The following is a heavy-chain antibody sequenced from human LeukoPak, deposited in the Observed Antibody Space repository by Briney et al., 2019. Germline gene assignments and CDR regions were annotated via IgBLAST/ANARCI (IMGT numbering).Heavy chain of an antibody. Sequence: GGSLRLSWAASGFTFSSYAMSWVRQAPGKGLEWVSAISVSGGSTYYADSVKGRFTISRDNSKNTLYLQMYTLRAEDTAVYYCAKGSSPPSRYGSGRETNYYYYYGMDVWGKGTTVTVSS. J-gene: IGHJ6*04. CDR2: ISVSGGST. V-gene: IGHV3-23*01. CDR3: AKGSSPPSRYGSGRETNYYYYYGMDV. CDR1: GFTFSSYA. D-gene: IGHD3-10*01.